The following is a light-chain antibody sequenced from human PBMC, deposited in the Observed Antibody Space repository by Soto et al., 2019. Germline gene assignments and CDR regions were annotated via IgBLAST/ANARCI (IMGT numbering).Light chain of an antibody. CDR1: QSLLHSNGYNY. Sequence: DIVMTQSPLSLPVTPGEPASISCRSSQSLLHSNGYNYLDWYLQKPGQSPQLLIYLGSNRASGVPYRFSGSGSGTDFTLKISGVEAEDVGVYYCMQALQTPLTFGGGTKVEIK. CDR2: LGS. J-gene: IGKJ4*01. CDR3: MQALQTPLT. V-gene: IGKV2-28*01.